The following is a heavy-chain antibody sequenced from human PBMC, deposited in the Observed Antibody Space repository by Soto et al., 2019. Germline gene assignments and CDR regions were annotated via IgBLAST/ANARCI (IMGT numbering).Heavy chain of an antibody. J-gene: IGHJ4*02. CDR3: ARDHERYNWNYVGLFDY. CDR2: IWYDGSNK. CDR1: GFTFSSYG. Sequence: QVQLVESGGGVVQPGRSLRLSCAASGFTFSSYGMHWVRQAPGKGLEWVAVIWYDGSNKYYADSVKGRFTISRDNSKNTLYLQMNSLRAEDTAVYYCARDHERYNWNYVGLFDYWGQGTLVTVSS. V-gene: IGHV3-33*01. D-gene: IGHD1-7*01.